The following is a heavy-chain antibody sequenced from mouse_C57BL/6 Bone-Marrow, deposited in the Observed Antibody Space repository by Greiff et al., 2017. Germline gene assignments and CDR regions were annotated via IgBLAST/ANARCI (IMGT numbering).Heavy chain of an antibody. CDR2: IDPSDSYT. Sequence: QVQLQQPGAELVRPGTSVKLSCKASGYTFTSYWMHWVKQRPGQGLEWIGVIDPSDSYTNYNQKFKGKATLTVDTSSSTAYMQLSSLTSEDAAVDYCARSYYSWYFDVWGTGTTVTVSS. CDR3: ARSYYSWYFDV. CDR1: GYTFTSYW. D-gene: IGHD2-10*01. V-gene: IGHV1-59*01. J-gene: IGHJ1*03.